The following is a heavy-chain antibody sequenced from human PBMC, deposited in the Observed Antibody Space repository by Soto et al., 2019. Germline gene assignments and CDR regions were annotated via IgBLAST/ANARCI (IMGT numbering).Heavy chain of an antibody. V-gene: IGHV1-8*01. J-gene: IGHJ6*02. CDR1: GYTFTSYD. CDR2: MNPNSANT. Sequence: QVQLVQSGAEVKKPGASVKVSCKASGYTFTSYDINWVRQATGQGLEWMGWMNPNSANTGYAQKCHGRVTMTRNTSISTAYVVLSSLRSKDTSVYYGAREGVRGMDVWGQGATVTVSS. CDR3: AREGVRGMDV. D-gene: IGHD3-16*01.